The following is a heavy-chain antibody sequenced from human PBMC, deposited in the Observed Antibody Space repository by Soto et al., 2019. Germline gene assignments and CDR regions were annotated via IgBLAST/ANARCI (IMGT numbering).Heavy chain of an antibody. D-gene: IGHD3-10*01. CDR1: GGSISSSSYY. V-gene: IGHV4-39*01. Sequence: PSETLSLTCTVSGGSISSSSYYWGWIRQPPGKGLKWIGSIYYSGSTYYNPSLKSRVTISVDTSKNQFSLKLSSVTAADTAVYYCSSVRGVSPNWFDPWGQGTLVTVSS. CDR2: IYYSGST. J-gene: IGHJ5*02. CDR3: SSVRGVSPNWFDP.